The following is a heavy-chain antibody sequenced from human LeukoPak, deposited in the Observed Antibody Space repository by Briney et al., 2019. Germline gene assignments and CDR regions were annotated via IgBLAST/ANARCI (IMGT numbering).Heavy chain of an antibody. CDR3: ARHVVAVGFDY. V-gene: IGHV3-21*01. J-gene: IGHJ4*02. CDR1: GFTVSSNS. Sequence: GGSLRLSCTVSGFTVSSNSMSWVRQAPGKGLEWVSSITSSSSYIYYADSVKGRFTISRDNAKNSLYLHMNSLRAEDTAVYYCARHVVAVGFDYWGQGTLVTVSS. D-gene: IGHD3-22*01. CDR2: ITSSSSYI.